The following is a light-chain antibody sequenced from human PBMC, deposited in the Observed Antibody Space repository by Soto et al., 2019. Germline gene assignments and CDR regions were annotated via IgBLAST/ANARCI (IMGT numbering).Light chain of an antibody. Sequence: DIQMTQSPSSLSASVGDRVTTTCQASQDIRNYLNWYQQKPGKAPKLLIYDASNLETGVPSRFSGSGSGTDFTFTISSLQAEDIATYYCQQYDNLITFGQGTRLEIK. CDR2: DAS. J-gene: IGKJ5*01. CDR1: QDIRNY. V-gene: IGKV1-33*01. CDR3: QQYDNLIT.